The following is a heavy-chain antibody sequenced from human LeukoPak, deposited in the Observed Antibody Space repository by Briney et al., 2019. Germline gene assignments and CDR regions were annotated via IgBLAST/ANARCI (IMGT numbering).Heavy chain of an antibody. CDR1: GGTFSSYA. V-gene: IGHV1-69*06. CDR2: IIPIFGTA. J-gene: IGHJ5*02. CDR3: ARDSSYEATPFDP. Sequence: SVKVSCKASGGTFSSYAISWVRQAPGQGLEWMGGIIPIFGTANYAQKFQGRVTITADKSTSTAYMELSSLRSEDTAVYYCARDSSYEATPFDPWGQGTLVTVSS. D-gene: IGHD5-18*01.